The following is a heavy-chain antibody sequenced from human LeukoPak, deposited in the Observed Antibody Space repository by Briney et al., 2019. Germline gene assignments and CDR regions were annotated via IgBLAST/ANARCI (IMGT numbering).Heavy chain of an antibody. CDR1: GFTFSSYA. J-gene: IGHJ4*02. D-gene: IGHD3-9*01. Sequence: GGSQRLSCAASGFTFSSYAMSWVRQAPGKGLEWVSAISSSGDTYYADSVKGRFTISRDNAKNSLFLQMNSLRAEDTAVYYCARGAVTRYSVFDYWGQGTLVTVSS. V-gene: IGHV3-69-1*01. CDR2: ISSSGDT. CDR3: ARGAVTRYSVFDY.